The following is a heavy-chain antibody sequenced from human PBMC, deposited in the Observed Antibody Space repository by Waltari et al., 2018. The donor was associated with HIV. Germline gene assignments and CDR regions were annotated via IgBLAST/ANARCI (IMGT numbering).Heavy chain of an antibody. CDR3: ARGTWDSSGNFDY. Sequence: QVQLVESGGGLIKPGGSLRPSCAAPGFTFSDYYLSWVRQAPGKGLEWVSYISGSGSNTYYADSVKGRFTISRDNAKNSLFLQMNSLRAEDTAVYYCARGTWDSSGNFDYWGQGTLVTVSS. D-gene: IGHD6-19*01. CDR2: ISGSGSNT. CDR1: GFTFSDYY. V-gene: IGHV3-11*01. J-gene: IGHJ4*02.